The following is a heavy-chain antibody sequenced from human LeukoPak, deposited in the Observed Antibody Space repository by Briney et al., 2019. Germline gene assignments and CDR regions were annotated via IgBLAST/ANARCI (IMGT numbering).Heavy chain of an antibody. CDR2: IRYDGSNK. V-gene: IGHV3-30*02. J-gene: IGHJ6*03. CDR3: AKDKYSSGYPLYMDV. D-gene: IGHD3-22*01. Sequence: GGSLRLSCAASGFTFSSYGMQWVRQAPGKGLEWVAFIRYDGSNKYYADSVKGRFTISRDNSKNTLYLQMNSLRAEDTAVYYCAKDKYSSGYPLYMDVWGKGTTVTVSS. CDR1: GFTFSSYG.